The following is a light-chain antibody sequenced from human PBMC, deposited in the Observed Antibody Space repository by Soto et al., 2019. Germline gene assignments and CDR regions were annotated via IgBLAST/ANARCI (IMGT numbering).Light chain of an antibody. J-gene: IGKJ4*01. CDR3: QQYNSYPLT. V-gene: IGKV1-5*01. Sequence: DIQMTQSPSTLSASVGDRVTITCRASQSIDRWLAWYQQRPGRAPKLLIYDVANLETGVPSRFSASGSETEITVTISSLQPDDFAIYYCQQYNSYPLTFGGGTKVEIK. CDR1: QSIDRW. CDR2: DVA.